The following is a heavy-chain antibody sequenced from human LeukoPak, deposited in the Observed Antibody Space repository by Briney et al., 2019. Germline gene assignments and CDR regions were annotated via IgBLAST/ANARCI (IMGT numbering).Heavy chain of an antibody. Sequence: GGSLRLSCAASGFTFSTYAMSWVRQAPGRGLEWVSSISGSGSSTSYADSVKGLFTISRDNSKNTLDLQMNSLRAEDTAIYYCAKGSLRLGELSSWTLDYWGQGTLVTVSS. CDR1: GFTFSTYA. D-gene: IGHD3-16*02. CDR2: ISGSGSST. CDR3: AKGSLRLGELSSWTLDY. J-gene: IGHJ4*02. V-gene: IGHV3-23*01.